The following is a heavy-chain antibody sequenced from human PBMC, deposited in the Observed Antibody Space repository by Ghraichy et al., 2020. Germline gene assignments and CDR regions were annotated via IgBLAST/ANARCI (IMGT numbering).Heavy chain of an antibody. CDR1: VGTFSSYA. D-gene: IGHD1-1*01. V-gene: IGHV1-69*04. CDR3: ARAQLSKTYYYYYGMDL. J-gene: IGHJ6*02. Sequence: SVKVSCKASVGTFSSYAISWVRQAPGQGLEWMGRIIPILGIANYAQKFQGRVTITADKSTGTAYMELSSLRSEDTAVYYCARAQLSKTYYYYYGMDLWGQGTTVTVSS. CDR2: IIPILGIA.